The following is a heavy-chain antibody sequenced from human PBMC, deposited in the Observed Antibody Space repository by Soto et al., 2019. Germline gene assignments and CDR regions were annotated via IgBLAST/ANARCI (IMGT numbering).Heavy chain of an antibody. CDR3: ARVYCSGGRCYHLDY. CDR1: GFTFSSYW. D-gene: IGHD2-15*01. Sequence: EVQLVESGGGLVQPGGSLRLSCAASGFTFSSYWMHWVRQAPGKGLVWVSRINSDGSSTSYADSVKGRFTISRDNAKNRLYLQMNSLSAEDTAVYYCARVYCSGGRCYHLDYWGRGTLVTVSS. CDR2: INSDGSST. J-gene: IGHJ4*02. V-gene: IGHV3-74*01.